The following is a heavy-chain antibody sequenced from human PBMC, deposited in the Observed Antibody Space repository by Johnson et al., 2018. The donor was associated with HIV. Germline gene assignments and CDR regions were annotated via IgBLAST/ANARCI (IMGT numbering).Heavy chain of an antibody. V-gene: IGHV3-33*06. J-gene: IGHJ3*02. Sequence: QMQLVESGGGVVQPGRSLRLSCAASGFTFSSYGMHWVRQAPGKGLEWVAVIWYDGSNKYYADSVKGRFTISRDNSKNTLYLQMNSLRIEDTAVYYCAKVRSSSWYDAFDIWGQGTMVTVSS. CDR2: IWYDGSNK. CDR1: GFTFSSYG. CDR3: AKVRSSSWYDAFDI. D-gene: IGHD6-13*01.